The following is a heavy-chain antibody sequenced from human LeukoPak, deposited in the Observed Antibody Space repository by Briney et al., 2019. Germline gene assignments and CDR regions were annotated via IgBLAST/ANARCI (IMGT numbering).Heavy chain of an antibody. CDR2: ISSSSGTI. D-gene: IGHD3-10*01. Sequence: GGSLRLSCAASGFTFRTYSMIWVRQAPGKGLEWVSYISSSSGTIYYTDSVRGRFTISRDNAKSSLYLQMNSLRDEDTAVYYCARDPYGGNWFDPWGQGTLVTVSS. CDR1: GFTFRTYS. V-gene: IGHV3-48*02. CDR3: ARDPYGGNWFDP. J-gene: IGHJ5*02.